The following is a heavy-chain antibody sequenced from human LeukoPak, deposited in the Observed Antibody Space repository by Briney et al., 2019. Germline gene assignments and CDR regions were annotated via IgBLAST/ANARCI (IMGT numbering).Heavy chain of an antibody. CDR1: GFTFSDYA. Sequence: GGSLRLSCAASGFTFSDYAMSWVRQAPGGGLEWVSAISGSGDKTFHADSVKGRFTTSRDNSKNTLSLQMSSLRVEDSAVYFFAKDTSAWWYHRAYMNVWGTGTTVTVSS. D-gene: IGHD2-15*01. V-gene: IGHV3-23*01. CDR2: ISGSGDKT. J-gene: IGHJ6*03. CDR3: AKDTSAWWYHRAYMNV.